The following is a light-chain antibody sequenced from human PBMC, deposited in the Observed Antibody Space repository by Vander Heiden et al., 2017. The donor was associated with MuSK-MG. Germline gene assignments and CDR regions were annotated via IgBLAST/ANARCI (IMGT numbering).Light chain of an antibody. CDR1: RDIRRY. V-gene: IGKV1-33*01. J-gene: IGKJ4*01. CDR3: QQSDGVPIT. CDR2: DAS. Sequence: DIQMTQSPSSLSASVGDRVTITCQASRDIRRYLNWYQQKAGKAPKLLIHDASSVETGVPSRFSGGGSGTDFSFNITSLQPEDFATYYCQQSDGVPITFGGGTKVEI.